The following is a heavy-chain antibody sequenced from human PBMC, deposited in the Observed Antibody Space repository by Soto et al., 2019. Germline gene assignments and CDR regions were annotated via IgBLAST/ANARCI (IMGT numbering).Heavy chain of an antibody. CDR1: GGSFSGYY. CDR3: ARVQVKRITIFGVVITGWFDP. J-gene: IGHJ5*02. CDR2: INHSGST. Sequence: SETLSLTCAVYGGSFSGYYWSWIRQPPGKGLEWIGEINHSGSTNYNPSLKSRVTISVDTSKNQFSLKLSSVTAADTAVYYCARVQVKRITIFGVVITGWFDPWGQGTLVT. D-gene: IGHD3-3*01. V-gene: IGHV4-34*01.